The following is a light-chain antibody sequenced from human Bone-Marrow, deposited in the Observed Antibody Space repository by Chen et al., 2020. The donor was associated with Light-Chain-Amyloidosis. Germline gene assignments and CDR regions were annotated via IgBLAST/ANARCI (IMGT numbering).Light chain of an antibody. J-gene: IGKJ1*01. Sequence: EIVLTPSPATLSLSPGERATLSCRASQSVSSYLAWYQQKPGQAPRLLIYDASNRATGIPARFSGSGSGTDFTLTISSLEPEDFAVYYCQQRSNWPRTLGQGTKVEIK. V-gene: IGKV3-11*01. CDR2: DAS. CDR3: QQRSNWPRT. CDR1: QSVSSY.